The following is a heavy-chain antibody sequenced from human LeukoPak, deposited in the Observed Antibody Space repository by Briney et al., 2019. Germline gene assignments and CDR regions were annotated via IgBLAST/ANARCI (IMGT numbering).Heavy chain of an antibody. Sequence: GGSLRLSCAASGFSFSSYRMNWVRQAPGKGLEWVASISSNNGYIYYADSVKGRFTTSRDNGENSLHLQMNSLRAEDAAVYYCARDLGTRKSIAFADWGQGTLVTVSS. CDR1: GFSFSSYR. CDR3: ARDLGTRKSIAFAD. V-gene: IGHV3-21*01. J-gene: IGHJ4*02. CDR2: ISSNNGYI. D-gene: IGHD6-6*01.